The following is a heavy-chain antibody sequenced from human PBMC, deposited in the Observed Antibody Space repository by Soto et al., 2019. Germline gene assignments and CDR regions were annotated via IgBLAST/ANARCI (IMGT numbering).Heavy chain of an antibody. V-gene: IGHV3-15*01. Sequence: ELQLVESGGGLVKPGGSLRLSCAASGFSFSNGWMSWVRQAPGKGLEWVGRIKSKTDGETTDYAAPVKGRFTISRDDTKNTLYLQMNRLKIEDTAVYYCTTDEREWGQGTLVTVSS. CDR1: GFSFSNGW. J-gene: IGHJ4*02. D-gene: IGHD1-26*01. CDR2: IKSKTDGETT. CDR3: TTDERE.